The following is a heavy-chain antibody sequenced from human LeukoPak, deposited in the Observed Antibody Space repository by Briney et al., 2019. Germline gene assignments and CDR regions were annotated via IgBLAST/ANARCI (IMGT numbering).Heavy chain of an antibody. J-gene: IGHJ3*02. CDR3: ARLPPTHDAFDI. Sequence: ASVKVSCKASGYTFTGYYMHWVRQPPGQGLEWMGWINPNSGGTNYAQKFQGRVTMTRDTSISTAYMELSRLRSDDTAVYYCARLPPTHDAFDIWGQGTVVTVSS. V-gene: IGHV1-2*02. CDR2: INPNSGGT. CDR1: GYTFTGYY.